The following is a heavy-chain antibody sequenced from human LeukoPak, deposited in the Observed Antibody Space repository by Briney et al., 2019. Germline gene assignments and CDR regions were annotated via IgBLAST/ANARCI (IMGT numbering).Heavy chain of an antibody. Sequence: SQTLSLTCAVSGGSISSGGYSWSWIRQPPGKGLEWIGYIYYSGSTYYNPSLKSRVTISVDTSKNQFSLKLSSVTAADTAVYYCAKLEGWNYDYYGMDVWGQGTTVTVSS. CDR1: GGSISSGGYS. CDR3: AKLEGWNYDYYGMDV. CDR2: IYYSGST. V-gene: IGHV4-31*11. D-gene: IGHD6-19*01. J-gene: IGHJ6*02.